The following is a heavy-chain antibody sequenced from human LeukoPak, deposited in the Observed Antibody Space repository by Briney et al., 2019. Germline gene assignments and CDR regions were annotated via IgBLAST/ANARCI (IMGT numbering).Heavy chain of an antibody. J-gene: IGHJ4*02. CDR1: GGTFISYA. V-gene: IGHV1-69*13. Sequence: ASVKVSCKASGGTFISYAISWVRQAPGQGLEWMGGIIPIFGTANYAQKFQGRVTITADESTSTAYMELSSLRSEDTAVYYCASTIKGWLQFQYYFDYWGQGTLVTVSS. D-gene: IGHD5-24*01. CDR2: IIPIFGTA. CDR3: ASTIKGWLQFQYYFDY.